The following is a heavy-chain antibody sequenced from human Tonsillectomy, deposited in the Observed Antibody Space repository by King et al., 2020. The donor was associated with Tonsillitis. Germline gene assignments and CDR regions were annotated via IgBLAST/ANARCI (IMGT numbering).Heavy chain of an antibody. V-gene: IGHV3-9*01. CDR1: VFTFDDYA. Sequence: VQLVESGGGLVQPGRSLRLSCAASVFTFDDYAMHWVRRPPGKGLEWGSTITWNGVPIDYADSVEGRFSISRDNAKNSLFLSINSLRAEDTAFYYCAKDMGSSPSGGAFDIWGLGTLVTVSS. D-gene: IGHD6-6*01. CDR3: AKDMGSSPSGGAFDI. CDR2: ITWNGVPI. J-gene: IGHJ3*02.